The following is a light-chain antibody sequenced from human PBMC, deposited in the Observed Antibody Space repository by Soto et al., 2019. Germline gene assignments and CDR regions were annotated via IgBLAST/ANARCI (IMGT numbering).Light chain of an antibody. CDR2: AAS. V-gene: IGKV1-39*01. CDR3: QQSLTIPYT. CDR1: XTISTH. J-gene: IGKJ2*01. Sequence: DXQXTXXXSSXSASVRDRVTITCRASXTISTHLNWYQQKPGKAPKLLIYAASTLQSGVPSRFSGSGSGTDFTLTINSLQPEDFATYYCQQSLTIPYTFGQGTKLEIK.